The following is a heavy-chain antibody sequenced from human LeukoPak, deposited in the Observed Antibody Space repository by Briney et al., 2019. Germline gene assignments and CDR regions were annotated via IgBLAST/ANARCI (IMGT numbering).Heavy chain of an antibody. V-gene: IGHV1-24*01. CDR2: FDPEDGET. Sequence: ASVKVSCKVSGYTLTELSMHWVRQAPGKGLEWMGGFDPEDGETIYAQKFQGRVTMTEDTSTDTAYMELSSLRSEDTAVYYCATGVGTPPYFDYWGQGTLVTVSS. CDR3: ATGVGTPPYFDY. CDR1: GYTLTELS. J-gene: IGHJ4*02. D-gene: IGHD1-1*01.